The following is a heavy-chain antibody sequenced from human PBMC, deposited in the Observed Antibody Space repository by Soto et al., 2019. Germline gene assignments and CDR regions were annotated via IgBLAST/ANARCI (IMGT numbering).Heavy chain of an antibody. CDR2: ISAYNGNT. V-gene: IGHV1-18*01. Sequence: ASVKVPCKAAGYTITSYGTSWVRQAPGEERQGMGWISAYNGNTNYAQKLQGRVTMTTDTSTSTAYMELRSLRSDDTAVYYCARDREVVPAATIGEAYYYYYDMDVWGKGTTVTVSS. J-gene: IGHJ6*03. CDR3: ARDREVVPAATIGEAYYYYYDMDV. D-gene: IGHD2-2*01. CDR1: GYTITSYG.